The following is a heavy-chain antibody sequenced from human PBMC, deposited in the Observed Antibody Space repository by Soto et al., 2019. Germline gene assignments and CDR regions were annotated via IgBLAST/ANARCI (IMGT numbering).Heavy chain of an antibody. CDR1: GYTFTSYD. V-gene: IGHV1-8*01. J-gene: IGHJ3*02. CDR3: ARTHHGYCSGGSCYSGVFAFDI. CDR2: MNPNSGNT. Sequence: GASVKVSCKASGYTFTSYDINWVRQATGQGLEWMGWMNPNSGNTGYAQKFQGRVTMTRNTSISTAYMELSSLRSEDTAVNYCARTHHGYCSGGSCYSGVFAFDIWGQGTMVTVSS. D-gene: IGHD2-15*01.